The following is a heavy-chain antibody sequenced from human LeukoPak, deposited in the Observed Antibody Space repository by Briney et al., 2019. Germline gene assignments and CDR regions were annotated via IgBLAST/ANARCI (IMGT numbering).Heavy chain of an antibody. J-gene: IGHJ4*02. V-gene: IGHV1-18*01. CDR1: GYTFTSYG. D-gene: IGHD3-10*01. CDR2: ISAYNGNT. CDR3: ARDGLLWFGRELDWNY. Sequence: GASVKVSCKASGYTFTSYGISWVRQAPGQGLEWMGWISAYNGNTNYAQKLQGRVTMTTDTSTSTAYMELRSLRSDDTAVYYCARDGLLWFGRELDWNYWGQGTLVTVSS.